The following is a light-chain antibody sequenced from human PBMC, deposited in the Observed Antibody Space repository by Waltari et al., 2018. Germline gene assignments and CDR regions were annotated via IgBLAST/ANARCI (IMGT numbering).Light chain of an antibody. V-gene: IGLV2-14*01. CDR2: GVN. J-gene: IGLJ1*01. Sequence: QSALTQPASVSESPGQSITISCTGTSSDVGAYEYISWNQQHPGKVPKLISYGVNNRPSGVSDRFSGSKLYNPASLTISGLQPEDDADYYCSSYTTIASYVFGTGTMVTVL. CDR3: SSYTTIASYV. CDR1: SSDVGAYEY.